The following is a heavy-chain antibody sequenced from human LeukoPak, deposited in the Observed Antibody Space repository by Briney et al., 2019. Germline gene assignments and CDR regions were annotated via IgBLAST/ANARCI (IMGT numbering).Heavy chain of an antibody. V-gene: IGHV3-30*02. D-gene: IGHD3-22*01. J-gene: IGHJ4*02. CDR1: GFTFSDYA. CDR2: IWYDGSNK. Sequence: GGSLRLSCAASGFTFSDYAMHWVRQAPGKGLEWVALIWYDGSNKYYADSVRGRLTISRDYSKNTLYLQMNSLRAEDTAVYYCAKNYYDSYGTSYYFDYWGQGALVTVSS. CDR3: AKNYYDSYGTSYYFDY.